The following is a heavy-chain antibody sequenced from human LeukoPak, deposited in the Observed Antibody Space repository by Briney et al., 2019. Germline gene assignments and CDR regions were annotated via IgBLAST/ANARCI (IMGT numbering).Heavy chain of an antibody. D-gene: IGHD2-21*02. Sequence: SETLSLTCAVSGGSISSGGYSWNWIRQPPGKGLEWIGYIYNSGSTSYNLSLKSRVSLSVDTSKNLFSLTLNSMTAADTAVYYCARGWGPAYCGGDCHRHFDYWGQGTLVTVSS. CDR1: GGSISSGGYS. CDR3: ARGWGPAYCGGDCHRHFDY. J-gene: IGHJ4*02. CDR2: IYNSGST. V-gene: IGHV4-30-4*07.